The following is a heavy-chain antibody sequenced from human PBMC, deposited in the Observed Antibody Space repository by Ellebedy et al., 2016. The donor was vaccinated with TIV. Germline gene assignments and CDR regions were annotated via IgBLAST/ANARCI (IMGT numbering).Heavy chain of an antibody. CDR3: SSHGKGVAGYWFFDV. D-gene: IGHD4-23*01. CDR1: GYNFASYW. CDR2: FDSVASSI. V-gene: IGHV5-10-1*01. J-gene: IGHJ2*01. Sequence: GESLKISCQGSGYNFASYWISWVRQMPGKGLEWMGNFDSVASSIQYSPSFQGHVTISGDKSISTAYLQWSSLEASDTAMYYCSSHGKGVAGYWFFDVWGRGTLVTVSS.